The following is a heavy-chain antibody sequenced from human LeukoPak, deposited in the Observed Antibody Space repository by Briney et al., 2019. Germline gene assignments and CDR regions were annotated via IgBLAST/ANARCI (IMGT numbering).Heavy chain of an antibody. Sequence: SETLSLTCTVSGGSISSYYWSWIRQPPGKGLEWIGYIYYSGSTNYNPSLKSRVTISVDTSKNQFSLKLSSVTAADTAVYYCARVETDDYYGSGSYYSYFDYWGQGTLVTVSS. CDR3: ARVETDDYYGSGSYYSYFDY. V-gene: IGHV4-59*12. CDR2: IYYSGST. D-gene: IGHD3-10*01. CDR1: GGSISSYY. J-gene: IGHJ4*02.